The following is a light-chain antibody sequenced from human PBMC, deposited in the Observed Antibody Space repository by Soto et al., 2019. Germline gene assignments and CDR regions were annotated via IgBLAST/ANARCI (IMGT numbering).Light chain of an antibody. CDR3: QQRT. CDR2: KAS. V-gene: IGKV1-5*03. CDR1: QSISNW. Sequence: DIQLTQSPSTLSASVVDRVTITCRASQSISNWLAWYQQRPGQAPKLLISKASTLQTGVPSRFSGSGSGTEFTLTISSLQPDDFATYYCQQRTFGQGTKVEI. J-gene: IGKJ1*01.